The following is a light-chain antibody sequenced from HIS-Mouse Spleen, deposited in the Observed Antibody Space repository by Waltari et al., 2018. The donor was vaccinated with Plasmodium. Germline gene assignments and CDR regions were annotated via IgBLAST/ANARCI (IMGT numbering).Light chain of an antibody. V-gene: IGKV3-15*01. CDR2: GSS. Sequence: EIVMTQSPATLSVSPGERATLSCRASQSVSSTLAWYQQKPGQAPRLLIYGSSARATGIPARFSGSGSWTEFTLTISSLQSEDFAVYYCQQYNNWPPYTCGQGTKLEIK. J-gene: IGKJ2*01. CDR3: QQYNNWPPYT. CDR1: QSVSST.